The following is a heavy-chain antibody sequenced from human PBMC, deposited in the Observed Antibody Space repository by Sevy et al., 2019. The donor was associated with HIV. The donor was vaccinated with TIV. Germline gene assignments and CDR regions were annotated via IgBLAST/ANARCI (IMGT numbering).Heavy chain of an antibody. D-gene: IGHD3-22*01. CDR2: ISFDGDTK. V-gene: IGHV3-30*18. CDR3: AKRGGDDTSGYVSYYYYGMDV. Sequence: GGSLRLSCAASGFSFRNYGMHWVRQAPGKGLEWLALISFDGDTKYYGDSVKGRFTISRDNSKNTLYLQMNSLRVEETGVYYCAKRGGDDTSGYVSYYYYGMDVWGQGTTVTVSS. CDR1: GFSFRNYG. J-gene: IGHJ6*02.